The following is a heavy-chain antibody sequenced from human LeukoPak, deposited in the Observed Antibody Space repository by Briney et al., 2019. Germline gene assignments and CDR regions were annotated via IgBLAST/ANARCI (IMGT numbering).Heavy chain of an antibody. D-gene: IGHD5-24*01. V-gene: IGHV1-69*13. CDR2: IIPIFGTA. Sequence: SVKVSCKASGGTFISYAISWVRQAPGQGLEWMGGIIPIFGTANYAQKFQGRVTITADESTSTAYMELSSLRSEDTAVYYCAKDRRDGYNEFDYWGQGTLVTVSS. CDR3: AKDRRDGYNEFDY. CDR1: GGTFISYA. J-gene: IGHJ4*02.